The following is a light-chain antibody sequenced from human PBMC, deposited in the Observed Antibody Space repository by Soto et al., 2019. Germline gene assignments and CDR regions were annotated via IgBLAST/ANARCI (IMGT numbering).Light chain of an antibody. CDR2: GAS. Sequence: VMTKSPCTLSLSTWERATLSCRASQSVSNNYLAWYQQKPGQAPRLLIYGASNRATGIPDRFSGSGSGTDFTLTISRLEPEDFAVYYCQQYGSSGTFGQGTKVDIK. J-gene: IGKJ1*01. V-gene: IGKV3-20*01. CDR1: QSVSNNY. CDR3: QQYGSSGT.